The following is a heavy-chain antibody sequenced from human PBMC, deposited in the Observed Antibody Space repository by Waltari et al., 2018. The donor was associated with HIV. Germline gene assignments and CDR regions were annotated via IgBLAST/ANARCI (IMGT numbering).Heavy chain of an antibody. J-gene: IGHJ4*02. V-gene: IGHV4-59*01. Sequence: QVQLQESGPGLVKPAETLSLTCTVSGDSINTYYWSWIRQPPGKGLEGIGHIYYSGSTKYNPPRTSRVRISVDTSKKQISLKVKSVTTADTAMYYCARDADGLDYWGQGTLVTVSS. CDR2: IYYSGST. CDR1: GDSINTYY. CDR3: ARDADGLDY.